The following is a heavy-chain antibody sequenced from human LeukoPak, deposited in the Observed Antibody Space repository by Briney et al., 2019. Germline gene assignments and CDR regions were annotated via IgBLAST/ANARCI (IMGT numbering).Heavy chain of an antibody. CDR1: GGSISSGSYY. CDR2: IYTSGST. J-gene: IGHJ4*02. D-gene: IGHD3-22*01. CDR3: ARHRTYYDSSGLFDY. Sequence: SETLSLTCTVSGGSISSGSYYWSWIRQPAGKGLEWIGRIYTSGSTNYNPSLKSRVTISVDTSKNQFSLKLSSVTAADTAVYYCARHRTYYDSSGLFDYWGQGTLVTVSS. V-gene: IGHV4-61*02.